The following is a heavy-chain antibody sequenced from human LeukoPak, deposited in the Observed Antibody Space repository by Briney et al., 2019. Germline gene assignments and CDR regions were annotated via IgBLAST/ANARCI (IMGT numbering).Heavy chain of an antibody. J-gene: IGHJ4*02. CDR2: IYYSGST. CDR1: GGSISSYY. D-gene: IGHD3-10*01. CDR3: AVGADPGSYHFDY. Sequence: KPSETPSLTCTVSGGSISSYYWSWIRQPPGKGLEGIGYIYYSGSTDYNPSLKGGVTISVDTSKNQFSLKLSSVTAADTAVYYCAVGADPGSYHFDYWGQGTLVTVSS. V-gene: IGHV4-59*01.